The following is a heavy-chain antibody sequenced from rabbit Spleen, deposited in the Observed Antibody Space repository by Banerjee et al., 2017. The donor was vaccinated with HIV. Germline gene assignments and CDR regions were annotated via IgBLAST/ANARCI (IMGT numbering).Heavy chain of an antibody. V-gene: IGHV1S45*01. J-gene: IGHJ6*01. CDR1: GFSFSTRYY. Sequence: QQQLEESGGGLVKPGGTLTLTCTASGFSFSTRYYMCWVRQAPGKGLEWIGCIGSGATGNNYYASWAKGRFTISSDNAQSTVDLKMTSLTAADTATYFCARDTGSSFSSYGMDLWAKGPSSPS. CDR2: IGSGATGNN. D-gene: IGHD8-1*01. CDR3: ARDTGSSFSSYGMDL.